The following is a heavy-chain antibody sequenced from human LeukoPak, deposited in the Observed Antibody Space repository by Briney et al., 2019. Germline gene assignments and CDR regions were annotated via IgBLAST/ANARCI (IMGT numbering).Heavy chain of an antibody. J-gene: IGHJ6*02. CDR3: AKELTGAYYHYGMDV. Sequence: PGGSLRLSCAASGFTFSSYGMHWVRQAPGKGLEWVAVISYDGSNKYYADSVKGRFTVSRDNSKNTLYLQMNSLRAEDTAVYYCAKELTGAYYHYGMDVWGQGTTVTVSS. CDR2: ISYDGSNK. V-gene: IGHV3-30*18. D-gene: IGHD1-20*01. CDR1: GFTFSSYG.